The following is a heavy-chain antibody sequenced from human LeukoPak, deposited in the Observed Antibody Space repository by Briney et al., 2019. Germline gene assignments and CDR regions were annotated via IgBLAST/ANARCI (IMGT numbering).Heavy chain of an antibody. CDR3: ARGSLRFLEWSPSGMDV. CDR2: MYHSGLT. V-gene: IGHV4-59*13. J-gene: IGHJ6*02. Sequence: SETLSLTCTVSGGSISSYYWSWIRQPPGKGLEWIGGMYHSGLTNFKPSLKSRLTISVDTSKNHFSLKLTSVTAADTAVYYCARGSLRFLEWSPSGMDVWGQGTTVAVSS. D-gene: IGHD3-3*01. CDR1: GGSISSYY.